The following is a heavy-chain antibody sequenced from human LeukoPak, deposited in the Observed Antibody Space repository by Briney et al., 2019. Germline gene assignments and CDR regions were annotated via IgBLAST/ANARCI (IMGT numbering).Heavy chain of an antibody. Sequence: GGSLRLSCAASGFTFDDYGMSWVRQAPGKGLEWVSGINWSGGSTGYADSVKGRFTISRDNAKNSLYLQMNSLRAEDTALYYCARDVGGEIITDAFDIWGQGTMVTVSS. CDR2: INWSGGST. CDR1: GFTFDDYG. V-gene: IGHV3-20*04. CDR3: ARDVGGEIITDAFDI. J-gene: IGHJ3*02. D-gene: IGHD3-22*01.